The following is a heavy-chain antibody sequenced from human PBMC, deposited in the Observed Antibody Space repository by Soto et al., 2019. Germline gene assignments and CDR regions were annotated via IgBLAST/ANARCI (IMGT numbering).Heavy chain of an antibody. D-gene: IGHD4-17*01. V-gene: IGHV4-39*01. CDR3: ARLATVTTTFDY. Sequence: PSETLSLTCTVSGGSISSSNYYWGWIRQPPGKGLEWIGSIYYSGSTYYNPSLKSRVAISVDTSKNQFSLKLSSVTATDTAVYYCARLATVTTTFDYWGQGTLVTVSS. CDR1: GGSISSSNYY. CDR2: IYYSGST. J-gene: IGHJ4*02.